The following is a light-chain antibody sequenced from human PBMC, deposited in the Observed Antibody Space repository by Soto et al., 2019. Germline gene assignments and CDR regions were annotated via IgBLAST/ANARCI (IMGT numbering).Light chain of an antibody. V-gene: IGKV3-20*01. CDR2: GAS. Sequence: EIVLTQSPGTLSLSPGERATLSCRASQRVSSSDLAWYQQKPGQAPRLLIYGASGRATRIPDKFSGSGSGTDFTLTINRLETEDFAVYYCQQYGSSPPVTFGQGTRLEIK. CDR1: QRVSSSD. J-gene: IGKJ5*01. CDR3: QQYGSSPPVT.